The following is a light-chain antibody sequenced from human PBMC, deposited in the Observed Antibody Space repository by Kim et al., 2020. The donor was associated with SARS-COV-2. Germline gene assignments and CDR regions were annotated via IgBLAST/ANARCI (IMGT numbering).Light chain of an antibody. V-gene: IGLV1-47*01. J-gene: IGLJ2*01. CDR3: AAWDDSLSGHVV. Sequence: ELTQPPSASGTPGQRVTISCSGSSSNIGSNCVYWYQQLPGTAPKLLIYRNNQRPSGVPDRFSGSKSGTSASLAISGLRSEDEADYYCAAWDDSLSGHVVFGGGTQLTVL. CDR2: RNN. CDR1: SSNIGSNC.